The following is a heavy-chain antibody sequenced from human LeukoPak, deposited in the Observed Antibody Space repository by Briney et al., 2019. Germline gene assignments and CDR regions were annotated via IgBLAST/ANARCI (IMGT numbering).Heavy chain of an antibody. V-gene: IGHV6-1*01. Sequence: QTLTLTCAISGDTFSSNSTAWNWISQCPSMDLESLGRTYYRSEWYDDYAVSVNSRITINPDTSKNQFSLQLNSVAPEDTAVYYGARERADRHDYWGQGTLVTVSS. CDR2: TYYRSEWYD. D-gene: IGHD6-6*01. J-gene: IGHJ4*02. CDR1: GDTFSSNSTA. CDR3: ARERADRHDY.